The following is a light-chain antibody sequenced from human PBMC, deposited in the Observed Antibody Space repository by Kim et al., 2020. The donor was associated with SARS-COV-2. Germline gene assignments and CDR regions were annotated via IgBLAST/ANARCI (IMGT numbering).Light chain of an antibody. CDR1: NIGSKS. CDR3: MVWDSSSDVV. V-gene: IGLV3-21*04. Sequence: SYELTQPPSVSVAPGKTARITCGGNNIGSKSVHWYQQKPGQAPVLVIYYDSDRPSGIPERFSGSNSGNTATLTIRRLQAGVEAAFYCMVWDSSSDVVFGG. J-gene: IGLJ2*01. CDR2: YDS.